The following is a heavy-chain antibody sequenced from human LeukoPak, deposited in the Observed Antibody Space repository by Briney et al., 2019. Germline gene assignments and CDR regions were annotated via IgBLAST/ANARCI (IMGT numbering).Heavy chain of an antibody. D-gene: IGHD3-9*01. J-gene: IGHJ6*02. V-gene: IGHV5-51*01. CDR2: INPDDSDT. Sequence: GKSLKISCKSSGYSYTSYWIGWVRQMPGKGLEWMGIINPDDSDTRYSPSFLGQVTMSADKSISTAYLQWSSLKASDTAMYYCARVVLTGYGMDVWGQGTTVTVSS. CDR1: GYSYTSYW. CDR3: ARVVLTGYGMDV.